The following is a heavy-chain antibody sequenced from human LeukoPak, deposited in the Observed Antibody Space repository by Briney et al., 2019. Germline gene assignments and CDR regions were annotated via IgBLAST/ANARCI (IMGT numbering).Heavy chain of an antibody. J-gene: IGHJ4*02. V-gene: IGHV3-48*01. CDR3: ASWGEGALDN. CDR1: GFTFSSYA. CDR2: ISTSTTTI. D-gene: IGHD1-26*01. Sequence: GGSLRLSCAASGFTFSSYAMNWVRQAPGKGLEWVSYISTSTTTIYYANSVKGRFTISRDNAKKSLYLQMNSLRVEDTGVYYCASWGEGALDNWGQGTLVTVSS.